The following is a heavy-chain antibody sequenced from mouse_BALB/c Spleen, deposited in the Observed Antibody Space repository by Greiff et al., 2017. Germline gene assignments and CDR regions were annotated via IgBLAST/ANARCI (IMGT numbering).Heavy chain of an antibody. J-gene: IGHJ1*01. CDR1: GFSLTSYG. V-gene: IGHV2-2*02. CDR3: ARGDGYWYFDV. CDR2: IWSGGST. Sequence: QVQLQQSGPGLVQPSQSLSITCTVSGFSLTSYGVHWVRQSPGKGLEWLGVIWSGGSTDYNAAFISRLSISKDNSKSQVFFKMNSLQANDTAIYYCARGDGYWYFDVWGAGTTVTVSS. D-gene: IGHD2-3*01.